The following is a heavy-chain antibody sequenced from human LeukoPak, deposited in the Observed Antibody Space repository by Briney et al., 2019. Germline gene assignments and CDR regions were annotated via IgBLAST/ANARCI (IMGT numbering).Heavy chain of an antibody. J-gene: IGHJ4*02. V-gene: IGHV3-66*02. CDR3: ARSWDERLNFDY. Sequence: GGSLRLSCAASGFTVSARYMNWVRQAPGKGLEWLSVIHSGGTTDYTDSVRGRFTISRDNSKNILYLQMNSLTTEDTAVYYCARSWDERLNFDYWGRGTLVTVSS. CDR1: GFTVSARY. D-gene: IGHD1-1*01. CDR2: IHSGGTT.